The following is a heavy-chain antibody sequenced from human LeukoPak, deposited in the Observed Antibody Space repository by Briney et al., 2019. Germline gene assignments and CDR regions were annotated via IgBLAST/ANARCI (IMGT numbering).Heavy chain of an antibody. V-gene: IGHV4-59*08. CDR1: GGSIGSYY. D-gene: IGHD6-6*01. CDR2: IYYTGST. Sequence: SETLSLTCTVSGGSIGSYYWTWIRQPPGKGLEWIGYIYYTGSTYYNPSLKSRVTISVDTSKNQFSLNVSSATAADTAVYYCASPSISSSTYDYWGQGILVTVSS. J-gene: IGHJ4*02. CDR3: ASPSISSSTYDY.